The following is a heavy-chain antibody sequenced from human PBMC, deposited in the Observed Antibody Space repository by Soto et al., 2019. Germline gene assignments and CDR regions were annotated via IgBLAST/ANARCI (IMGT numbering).Heavy chain of an antibody. CDR3: AGHDSSGWYSFDY. CDR1: GFTFSSYE. Sequence: PGGSLRLSCAASGFTFSSYEMNWVRQAPGKGLEWVSYISSSGSTIYYADSVKGRFTISRDNAKNSLYLQMNSLRAEDTAVYYRAGHDSSGWYSFDYWGQGTLVTVSS. J-gene: IGHJ4*02. V-gene: IGHV3-48*03. CDR2: ISSSGSTI. D-gene: IGHD6-19*01.